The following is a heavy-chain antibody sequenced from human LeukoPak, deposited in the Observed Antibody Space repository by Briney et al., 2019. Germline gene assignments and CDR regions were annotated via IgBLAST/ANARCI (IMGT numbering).Heavy chain of an antibody. J-gene: IGHJ4*02. CDR3: ARITGGAWTSFDY. CDR2: VYNSGTA. D-gene: IGHD3-16*01. CDR1: GGSISSYY. V-gene: IGHV4-4*07. Sequence: PSETLSLTCTVSGGSISSYYWSWIRQPAGKGLEWIGRVYNSGTADYNPSLQSRVTMSIDRSKIQFSLKLRSVTAADTAVYYCARITGGAWTSFDYWGQGILVTVS.